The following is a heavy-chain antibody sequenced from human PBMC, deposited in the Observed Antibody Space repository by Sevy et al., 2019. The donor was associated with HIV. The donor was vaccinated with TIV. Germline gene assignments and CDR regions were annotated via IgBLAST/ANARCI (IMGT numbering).Heavy chain of an antibody. CDR3: AASRTERDWHRESFYYYYAMDV. CDR2: FDPQHGRT. J-gene: IGHJ6*02. Sequence: ASVKVSCKVSGDSLTELSMFWVRQAPGKGLEWMGGFDPQHGRTIYAQKFEARVTMTEDKSAETAYMELTSLKFEDTAVDFCAASRTERDWHRESFYYYYAMDVWGQGTTVTVSS. CDR1: GDSLTELS. D-gene: IGHD3-3*01. V-gene: IGHV1-24*01.